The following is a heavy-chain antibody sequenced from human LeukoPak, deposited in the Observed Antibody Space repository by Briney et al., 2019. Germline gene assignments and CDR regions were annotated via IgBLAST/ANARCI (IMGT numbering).Heavy chain of an antibody. J-gene: IGHJ4*02. CDR1: GYTFTNHP. CDR3: ARERYTAYGNFDY. CDR2: INPNSGDT. Sequence: GASVKVSCKASGYTFTNHPMHWVRQAPEQGLEWMGWINPNSGDTNYVQKFQGRVTMTRDPSISTAYMELSGLRADDTAVYYCARERYTAYGNFDYWGQGTQVTVSS. D-gene: IGHD5-12*01. V-gene: IGHV1-2*02.